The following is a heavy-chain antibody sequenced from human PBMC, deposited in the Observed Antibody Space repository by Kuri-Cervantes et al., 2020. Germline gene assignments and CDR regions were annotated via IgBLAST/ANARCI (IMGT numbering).Heavy chain of an antibody. Sequence: LSLTCAASGFTFSTYWMSWVRQAPGKGLEWVANIKQDGSEKYYVDSVKGRFTISRDNAKNSLYLQMNNLGAEDTAVYYCARDDTAMADYWGQGTLVTVSS. CDR1: GFTFSTYW. D-gene: IGHD5-18*01. J-gene: IGHJ4*02. CDR3: ARDDTAMADY. V-gene: IGHV3-7*01. CDR2: IKQDGSEK.